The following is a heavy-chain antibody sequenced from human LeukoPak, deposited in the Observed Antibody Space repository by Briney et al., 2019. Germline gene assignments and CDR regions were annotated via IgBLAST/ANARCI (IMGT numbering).Heavy chain of an antibody. V-gene: IGHV1-46*01. CDR1: GYTFTGYY. D-gene: IGHD5-18*01. CDR2: INPSGGST. Sequence: ASVKVSCKASGYTFTGYYMHWVRQAPGQGLEWMGIINPSGGSTSYAQKFQGRVTMTRDTSTSTVYMELSSLGSEDTAVYYCARGLREGYSYGYYYYYYMDVWGKGTTVTISS. J-gene: IGHJ6*03. CDR3: ARGLREGYSYGYYYYYYMDV.